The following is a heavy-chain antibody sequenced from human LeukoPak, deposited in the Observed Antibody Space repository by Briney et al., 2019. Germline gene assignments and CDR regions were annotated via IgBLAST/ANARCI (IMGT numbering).Heavy chain of an antibody. J-gene: IGHJ4*02. D-gene: IGHD3-10*01. CDR1: GFTYSNYV. Sequence: GGSLRLSCAASGFTYSNYVMNWVRQAPGKGPEWVSTISRNSATWYADSVMGRFTISRDNSKSTLYLQMNSLRGEDTALYYCADFGSGSYIFDYWGQGSLVTVSS. V-gene: IGHV3-23*01. CDR3: ADFGSGSYIFDY. CDR2: ISRNSAT.